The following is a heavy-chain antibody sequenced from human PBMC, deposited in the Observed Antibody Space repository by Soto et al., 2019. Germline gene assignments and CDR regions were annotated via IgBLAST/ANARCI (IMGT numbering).Heavy chain of an antibody. V-gene: IGHV4-30-4*01. CDR2: IYYSGST. CDR3: ARIKRVTIFDY. Sequence: NPSETLSLTCTVSGGSISSGDYYWSWIRQPPGKGLEWIGYIYYSGSTYYNPSLKSRVTISVDTSKNQFSLKLSSVTAADTAVYYCARIKRVTIFDYWGQGTLVTVSS. D-gene: IGHD3-10*01. J-gene: IGHJ4*02. CDR1: GGSISSGDYY.